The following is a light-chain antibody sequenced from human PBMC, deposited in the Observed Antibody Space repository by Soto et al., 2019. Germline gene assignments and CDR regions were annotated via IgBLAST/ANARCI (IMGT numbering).Light chain of an antibody. J-gene: IGLJ2*01. CDR3: AAWDGSLNGVV. V-gene: IGLV1-44*01. Sequence: QSVLTQPPSASGTPGQRVTISCSGSNSNVGSNSVNWYQQLPGTAHKLLIYNNNQRPSGVPDRFSGSKSGTSASLAISGLQSEDEADYYCAAWDGSLNGVVFGGGTKLTVL. CDR1: NSNVGSNS. CDR2: NNN.